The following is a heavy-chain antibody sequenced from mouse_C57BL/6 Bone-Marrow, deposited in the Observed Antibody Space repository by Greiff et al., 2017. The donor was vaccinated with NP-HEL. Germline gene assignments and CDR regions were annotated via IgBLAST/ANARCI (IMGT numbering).Heavy chain of an antibody. Sequence: VQLQQSGAELVRPGASVKLSCTASGFNIKDDYMHWVKQRPEQGLEWIGWIDPENGDTEYASKFQGKATITADTSSNTAYLQLSSLTSEDTAVYYCTTRISYDYDGGDYWGQGTTLTVSS. J-gene: IGHJ2*01. CDR3: TTRISYDYDGGDY. CDR1: GFNIKDDY. D-gene: IGHD2-4*01. V-gene: IGHV14-4*01. CDR2: IDPENGDT.